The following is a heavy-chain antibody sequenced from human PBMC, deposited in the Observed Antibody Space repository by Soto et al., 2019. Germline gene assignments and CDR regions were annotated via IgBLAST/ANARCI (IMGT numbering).Heavy chain of an antibody. CDR3: ATLEGYPYYFDD. D-gene: IGHD5-12*01. CDR2: FDPEDGET. J-gene: IGHJ4*02. Sequence: ASVKVSCKVSGYTLTELSMHWVRQAPGKGLEWMGGFDPEDGETIYAQKFQGRVTMTEDTSTDTAYMELSSLRSEDTAVYYCATLEGYPYYFDDWGQGTLVTVSS. V-gene: IGHV1-24*01. CDR1: GYTLTELS.